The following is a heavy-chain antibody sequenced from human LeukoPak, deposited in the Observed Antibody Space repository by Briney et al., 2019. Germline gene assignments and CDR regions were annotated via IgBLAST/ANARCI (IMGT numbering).Heavy chain of an antibody. Sequence: GESLKISCEGSGYTFTNYWIGWVRQMPGNGLEWMGTMQPGDSNTRYSPSFQGQVTISADKSISTAYLQWSSLKASDTAMYYCARHRIAVAGAPFDYWGQGTLVTVSS. CDR1: GYTFTNYW. CDR3: ARHRIAVAGAPFDY. D-gene: IGHD6-19*01. J-gene: IGHJ4*02. V-gene: IGHV5-51*01. CDR2: MQPGDSNT.